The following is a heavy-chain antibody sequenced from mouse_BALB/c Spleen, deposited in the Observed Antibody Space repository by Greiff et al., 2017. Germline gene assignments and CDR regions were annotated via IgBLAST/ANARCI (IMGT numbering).Heavy chain of an antibody. V-gene: IGHV5-6-3*01. CDR3: ARDGEVRRWFAY. D-gene: IGHD2-14*01. CDR2: INSNGGST. J-gene: IGHJ3*01. CDR1: GFTFSSYG. Sequence: EVNVVESGGGLVQPGGSLKLSCAASGFTFSSYGMSWVRQTPDKRLELVATINSNGGSTYYPDSVKGRFTISRDNAKNTLYLQMSSLKSEDTAMYYCARDGEVRRWFAYWGQGTLVTVSA.